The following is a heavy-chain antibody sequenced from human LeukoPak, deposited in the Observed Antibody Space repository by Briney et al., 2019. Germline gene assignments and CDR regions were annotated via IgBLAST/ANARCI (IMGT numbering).Heavy chain of an antibody. Sequence: PSETLSLTCTVSGYFISSGYYWGWIRQPPGKGLEWIGYIYYSGSTNYNPSLKSRVTISVDTSKNQFSLKLSSVTAADTAVYYCARRAYDAFDIWGQGTMVTVSS. CDR3: ARRAYDAFDI. D-gene: IGHD3-16*01. CDR2: IYYSGST. V-gene: IGHV4-61*01. CDR1: GYFISSGYY. J-gene: IGHJ3*02.